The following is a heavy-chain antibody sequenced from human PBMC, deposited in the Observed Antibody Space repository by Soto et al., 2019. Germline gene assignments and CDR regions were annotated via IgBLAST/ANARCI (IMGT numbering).Heavy chain of an antibody. CDR3: ARALGFIVVVPAAILRHPFDP. D-gene: IGHD2-2*02. J-gene: IGHJ5*02. Sequence: GGSLSLSCAASGFTFSSYAMSWVRQAPGKGLEWVSAISGSGGSTYYADSVKGRFTISRDNSKNTLYLQMNSLRAEDTAVYYCARALGFIVVVPAAILRHPFDPWGQGTLVTVSS. CDR2: ISGSGGST. V-gene: IGHV3-23*01. CDR1: GFTFSSYA.